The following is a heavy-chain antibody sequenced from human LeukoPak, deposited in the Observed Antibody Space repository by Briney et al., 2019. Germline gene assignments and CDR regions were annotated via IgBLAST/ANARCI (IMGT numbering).Heavy chain of an antibody. V-gene: IGHV3-53*01. J-gene: IGHJ4*02. CDR1: GFTVSSNY. D-gene: IGHD4-23*01. CDR2: IYSGGST. CDR3: ARGNDGGNLDY. Sequence: PGGSLRLSCAASGFTVSSNYMSWVRQAPGKGLEWVSVIYSGGSTYYADSVKGRFTISRDNSKNTLYLQMKSLRAEDTAVYYCARGNDGGNLDYWGQGTLVTVSS.